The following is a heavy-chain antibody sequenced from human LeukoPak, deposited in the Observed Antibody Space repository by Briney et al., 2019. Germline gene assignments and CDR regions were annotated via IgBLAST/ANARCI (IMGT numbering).Heavy chain of an antibody. CDR2: INSDGRST. Sequence: GGSLRLSCAASGFTFSSYWMHWVRQAPGKGLVWVSRINSDGRSTSYADSVKGRFTISRDSAKNTLYLQMNSLRAEDTAVYYCARVTIFGVVATFDYWGQGTLATVSS. CDR3: ARVTIFGVVATFDY. D-gene: IGHD3-3*01. V-gene: IGHV3-74*01. J-gene: IGHJ4*02. CDR1: GFTFSSYW.